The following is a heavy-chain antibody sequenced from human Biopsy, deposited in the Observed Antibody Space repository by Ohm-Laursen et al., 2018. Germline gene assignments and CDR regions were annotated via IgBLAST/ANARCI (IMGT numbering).Heavy chain of an antibody. CDR2: ISSSGRTM. V-gene: IGHV3-48*03. J-gene: IGHJ4*02. D-gene: IGHD5-24*01. CDR3: ATTRSFDN. CDR1: GFTFNNYG. Sequence: SLRLSCTASGFTFNNYGMHWVRQAPGKGLEWVSYISSSGRTMYYADPVKGRFTISRDNANKSLYLQMNSLRAEGTAVYYCATTRSFDNWGQGTLVTVSS.